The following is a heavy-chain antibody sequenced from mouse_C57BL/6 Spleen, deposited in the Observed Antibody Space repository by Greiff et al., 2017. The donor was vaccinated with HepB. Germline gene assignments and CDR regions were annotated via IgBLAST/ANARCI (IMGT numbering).Heavy chain of an antibody. Sequence: QVQLQQPGAELVMPGASVKLSCKASGYTFTSYWMHWVKQRPGQGLEWIGEIDPSDSYTNYNQKFKGKSTLTVDKSSSTAYMQLSSLTYEDSAVYYCARSFYYSNYGYAMDYWGQGTSVTVSS. CDR1: GYTFTSYW. V-gene: IGHV1-69*01. J-gene: IGHJ4*01. D-gene: IGHD2-5*01. CDR3: ARSFYYSNYGYAMDY. CDR2: IDPSDSYT.